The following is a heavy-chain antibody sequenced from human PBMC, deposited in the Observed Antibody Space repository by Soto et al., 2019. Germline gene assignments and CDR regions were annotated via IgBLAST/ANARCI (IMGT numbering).Heavy chain of an antibody. D-gene: IGHD1-1*01. CDR3: ARGRGLYNSGRSQLDY. J-gene: IGHJ4*02. V-gene: IGHV1-69*01. Sequence: QVQVVQSGAEVKKPGSSVRVSCKASGDSFTKYTVNWVRQAPRQGLEWMGGIIPRFGTTNYAPTLQDRVTITADASMNTVYMELSSLRSDDTALYYCARGRGLYNSGRSQLDYWGQGTLVTVSS. CDR2: IIPRFGTT. CDR1: GDSFTKYT.